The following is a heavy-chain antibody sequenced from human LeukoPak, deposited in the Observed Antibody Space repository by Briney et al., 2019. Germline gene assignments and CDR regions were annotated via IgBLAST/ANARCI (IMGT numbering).Heavy chain of an antibody. CDR3: AKDRQWY. CDR2: ISYDGSNK. Sequence: PGGSLRLSCAASGFTFSSYAMHWVRQAPGKGLEWVAVISYDGSNKYYADSVKGRFTISRDNSKNTLYLQMNSLRAEETAVYYCAKDRQWYWGQGTLVTVSS. J-gene: IGHJ4*02. CDR1: GFTFSSYA. V-gene: IGHV3-30*04. D-gene: IGHD6-19*01.